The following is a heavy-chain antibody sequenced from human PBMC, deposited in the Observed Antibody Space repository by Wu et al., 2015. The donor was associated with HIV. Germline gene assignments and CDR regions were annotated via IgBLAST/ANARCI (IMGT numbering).Heavy chain of an antibody. J-gene: IGHJ6*03. V-gene: IGHV1-46*01. CDR1: GYTFTQTY. D-gene: IGHD1-1*01. Sequence: QVQLVQSGAEVRKPGASVKVSCKASGYTFTQTYLHWVRQAPGQGLEWLGIINPGVNRISYAQKFQGRLTITRDTSTSTVYMDVSGLRSDDTALYYCARGWTMVQLPIATRYYYYMDVWGKGTTVIVSS. CDR3: ARGWTMVQLPIATRYYYYMDV. CDR2: INPGVNRI.